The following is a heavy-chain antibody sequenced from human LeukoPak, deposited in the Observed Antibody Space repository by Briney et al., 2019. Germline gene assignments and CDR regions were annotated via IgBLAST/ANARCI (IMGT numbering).Heavy chain of an antibody. D-gene: IGHD2-2*01. CDR2: INSDGSST. Sequence: PGGSLRLSCAASGFTFSSYWMHWVRQAPGKGLVWVSRINSDGSSTSYADSVKGRFTISRDNAKNTLYLQMNSLRAEDTAVYYCARGWHCSSTSCPNWFDPWGQGTLVTASS. CDR3: ARGWHCSSTSCPNWFDP. CDR1: GFTFSSYW. V-gene: IGHV3-74*01. J-gene: IGHJ5*02.